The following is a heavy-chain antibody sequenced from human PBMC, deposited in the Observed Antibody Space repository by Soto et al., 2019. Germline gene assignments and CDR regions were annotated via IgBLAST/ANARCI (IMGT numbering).Heavy chain of an antibody. D-gene: IGHD6-19*01. J-gene: IGHJ6*03. CDR3: ARDRGVAPPVAGNTHYYYDIDG. Sequence: QDQLVQSGGEVKKPGASVKVSCKASGYSFTNYGITWVRQAPGQGFEWMGWISAYNGDTNYAQKLQGRVTMTTDASTSTAYLEVRSLRADDTAVYYCARDRGVAPPVAGNTHYYYDIDGGGKGTTVTVSS. CDR1: GYSFTNYG. V-gene: IGHV1-18*01. CDR2: ISAYNGDT.